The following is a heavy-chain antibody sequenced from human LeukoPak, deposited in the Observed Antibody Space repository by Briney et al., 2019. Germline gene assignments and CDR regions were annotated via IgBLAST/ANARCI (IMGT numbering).Heavy chain of an antibody. CDR2: INHSGST. Sequence: SETLSLTCVVYGGSFSGYYWSWIRQPPGKGLEWIGEINHSGSTNYNPSLKSRVTISVDTSKNQFSLKLSSVTAADTAVYYCASRALMLPYYYYGMDVWGQGTTVTVSS. D-gene: IGHD2-15*01. V-gene: IGHV4-34*01. J-gene: IGHJ6*02. CDR1: GGSFSGYY. CDR3: ASRALMLPYYYYGMDV.